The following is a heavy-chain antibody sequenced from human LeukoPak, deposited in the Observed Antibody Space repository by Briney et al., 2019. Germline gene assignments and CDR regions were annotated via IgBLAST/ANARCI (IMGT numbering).Heavy chain of an antibody. CDR2: ISSSGSTI. CDR1: GFTFSDYY. V-gene: IGHV3-11*04. J-gene: IGHJ5*01. D-gene: IGHD2-2*02. CDR3: ARDSNIVVVPAAIQTNWFDS. Sequence: PGGSLRLSCADSGFTFSDYYMSWIRQAPGKGLEWVSYISSSGSTIYYADSVKGRFTISRDNAKKSLCLQMNSLRAEDTAVYYCARDSNIVVVPAAIQTNWFDSWGQGTLVTVSS.